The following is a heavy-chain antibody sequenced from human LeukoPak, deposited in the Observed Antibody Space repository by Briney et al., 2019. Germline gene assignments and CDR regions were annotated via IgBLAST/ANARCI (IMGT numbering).Heavy chain of an antibody. V-gene: IGHV1-18*01. CDR2: ISAYNGNT. Sequence: ASVKVSCKASGYTFASYGISWGRKAPGQGFEWMGWISAYNGNTNYAQKLQGRVTMTTDTSTSTAYMELRSLRSDDTAVYYCARVVGQQLDNWFDPWGQGTLVTVSS. J-gene: IGHJ5*02. D-gene: IGHD6-13*01. CDR3: ARVVGQQLDNWFDP. CDR1: GYTFASYG.